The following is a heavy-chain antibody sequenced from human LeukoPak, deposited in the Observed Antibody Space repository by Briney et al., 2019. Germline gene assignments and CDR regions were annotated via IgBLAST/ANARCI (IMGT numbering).Heavy chain of an antibody. D-gene: IGHD3-10*01. Sequence: SETLSLTCTVSGGSISSGSYYWSWIRQPAGKGLEWIGRIYTSGSTNYNPSLKSRVTISVDTSKNQFSLKLSSVTAADTALYYCARHYLGSGSYGYPQPFDSWGQGTLVTVSS. CDR2: IYTSGST. J-gene: IGHJ4*02. CDR1: GGSISSGSYY. V-gene: IGHV4-61*02. CDR3: ARHYLGSGSYGYPQPFDS.